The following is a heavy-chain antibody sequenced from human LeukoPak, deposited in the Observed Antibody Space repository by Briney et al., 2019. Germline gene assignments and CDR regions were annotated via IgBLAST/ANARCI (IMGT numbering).Heavy chain of an antibody. Sequence: GGSLRLSCAASGFTFSSYWMSWVRQAPGKGLEWVSAISGSGGSTYYADSVKGRFTISRDNSKNTLYLQMNSLRAEDTAVYYCAKDLSDSSGYYYNDYWGQGTLVTVSS. V-gene: IGHV3-23*01. CDR2: ISGSGGST. D-gene: IGHD3-22*01. CDR1: GFTFSSYW. CDR3: AKDLSDSSGYYYNDY. J-gene: IGHJ4*02.